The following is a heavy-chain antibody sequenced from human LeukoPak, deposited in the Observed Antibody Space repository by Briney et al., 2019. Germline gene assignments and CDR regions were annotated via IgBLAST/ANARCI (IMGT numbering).Heavy chain of an antibody. CDR3: ARDIVVVVAATQGGDWFDP. J-gene: IGHJ5*02. D-gene: IGHD2-15*01. Sequence: GASVKVSCKASGYTFTGYYMHWVRQAPGQGLEWMGRINPNNGGTNYAQKFQGRVTITRDTAISTAYMELSRLRSDDTAVYYCARDIVVVVAATQGGDWFDPWGQGTLVTVSS. V-gene: IGHV1-2*06. CDR2: INPNNGGT. CDR1: GYTFTGYY.